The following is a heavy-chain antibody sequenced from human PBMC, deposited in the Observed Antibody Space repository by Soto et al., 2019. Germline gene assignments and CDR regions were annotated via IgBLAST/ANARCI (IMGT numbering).Heavy chain of an antibody. Sequence: SETLSLTCTVSGGSVSSSSYSWGWIRQSPGKGLEWIGNIYSSESTNYNPSLKSRVTISVDTSKNQFSLKLSSVTAADTAVYYCARGLDAFDIWGQGTMVTV. J-gene: IGHJ3*02. CDR3: ARGLDAFDI. CDR2: IYSSEST. CDR1: GGSVSSSSYS. V-gene: IGHV4-39*07.